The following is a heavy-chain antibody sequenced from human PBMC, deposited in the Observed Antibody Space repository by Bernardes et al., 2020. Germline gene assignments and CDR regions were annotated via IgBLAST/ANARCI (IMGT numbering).Heavy chain of an antibody. CDR1: GFTFSSSG. J-gene: IGHJ4*02. Sequence: VESLFLSCAASGFTFSSSGMSWFLQAPGPGLAWVSTIGGGDGSTYYADSVKGRFTISRDNSRDTLYLQMNSLRAEDTAVYYCAKDYRGSTTFIAALEAVPFDNWGQGTLVTDSS. V-gene: IGHV3-23*01. CDR3: AKDYRGSTTFIAALEAVPFDN. CDR2: IGGGDGST. D-gene: IGHD2-2*01.